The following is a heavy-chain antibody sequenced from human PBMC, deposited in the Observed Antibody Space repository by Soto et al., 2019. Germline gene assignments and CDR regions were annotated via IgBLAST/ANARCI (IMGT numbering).Heavy chain of an antibody. CDR2: SIPIFGTA. Sequence: GASVKVSCKASGGTLNNYPITWVRQAPGEGLEWMGGSIPIFGTANYAQKFQGRVTISVDESTSTAYMELSSLRSEDTAVYYCARGRGYSGDDHYYYFDMDVWGQGTTVTV. CDR1: GGTLNNYP. CDR3: ARGRGYSGDDHYYYFDMDV. J-gene: IGHJ6*02. V-gene: IGHV1-69*13. D-gene: IGHD5-12*01.